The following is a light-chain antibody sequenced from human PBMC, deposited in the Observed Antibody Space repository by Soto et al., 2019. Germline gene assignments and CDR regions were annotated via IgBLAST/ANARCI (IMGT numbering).Light chain of an antibody. CDR3: QQYYTTPPYT. CDR2: WAS. Sequence: DIVMTQSPDSLAVSLGERATINCKSSQSVLYSSNKKNYLAWYQQKPGQPPKLLIYWASTRESGIPDRFSGRGYGTDLTLTISSLQAEDVAVYYCQQYYTTPPYTFGQGTKLEIK. V-gene: IGKV4-1*01. CDR1: QSVLYSSNKKNY. J-gene: IGKJ2*01.